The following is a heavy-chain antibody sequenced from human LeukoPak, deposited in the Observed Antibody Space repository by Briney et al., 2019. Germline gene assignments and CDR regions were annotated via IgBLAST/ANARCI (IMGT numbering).Heavy chain of an antibody. D-gene: IGHD6-13*01. CDR3: ARLLGYSSSWYYLDY. V-gene: IGHV4-4*09. J-gene: IGHJ4*02. CDR2: IYTSGST. Sequence: SETLSLTCTVSGGSISSYYWSWIRQPPGKGLEWIGYIYTSGSTNYNPSLKSRGTISVDTSKNQFSLKLSSATAADTAMYYCARLLGYSSSWYYLDYWGQGSLVTVSS. CDR1: GGSISSYY.